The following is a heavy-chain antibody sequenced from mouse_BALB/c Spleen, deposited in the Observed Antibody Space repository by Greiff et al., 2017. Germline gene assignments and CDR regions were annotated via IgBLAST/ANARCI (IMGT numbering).Heavy chain of an antibody. CDR3: ATIHYSYSFDY. J-gene: IGHJ2*01. V-gene: IGHV14-3*02. D-gene: IGHD1-2*01. Sequence: VQLQQSGAELVKPGASVKLSCTASGFNIKDTYMHWVKQRPEQGLEWIGRIDPANGSTKYDPKFQGKATITADTSSNTAYLQLSSLTSEDTAVYYCATIHYSYSFDYWGQGTTLTVSS. CDR2: IDPANGST. CDR1: GFNIKDTY.